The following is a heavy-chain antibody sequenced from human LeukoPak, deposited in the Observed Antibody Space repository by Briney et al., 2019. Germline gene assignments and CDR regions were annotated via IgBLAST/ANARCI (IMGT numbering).Heavy chain of an antibody. CDR2: INWNGGST. D-gene: IGHD1-26*01. V-gene: IGHV3-20*04. CDR3: ARDASGSYPYYFDY. Sequence: GGSLRLSCAASGFTFDDYGMSWVRQAPGKGLEWVSGINWNGGSTGYADSVKGRFTISRDNAKNSLYLQMNSLRAEDTAVYYCARDASGSYPYYFDYWGQGTLVTVSS. CDR1: GFTFDDYG. J-gene: IGHJ4*02.